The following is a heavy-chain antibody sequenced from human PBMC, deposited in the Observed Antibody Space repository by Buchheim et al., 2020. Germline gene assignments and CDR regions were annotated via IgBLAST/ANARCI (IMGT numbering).Heavy chain of an antibody. Sequence: QVQLQESGPGLVKPSGTLSLTCTVSGDSISSNNWWSWVRQSPGKELEWIGEISQSGSTYYNPSLKNRVSISVDTFKNQFSLNLNSVTAADTAVYFCARATITRLFDYWGRGTL. J-gene: IGHJ4*02. D-gene: IGHD1-14*01. CDR1: GDSISSNNW. CDR3: ARATITRLFDY. V-gene: IGHV4-4*02. CDR2: ISQSGST.